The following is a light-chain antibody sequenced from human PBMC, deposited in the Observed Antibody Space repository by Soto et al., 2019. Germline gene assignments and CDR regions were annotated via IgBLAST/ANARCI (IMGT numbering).Light chain of an antibody. CDR1: QSVSSD. V-gene: IGKV3-15*01. Sequence: EIVMTQSPATLSVSPGERATLSCRASQSVSSDFAWYQHKQGQAPRLLIYGASTRATGTPARFSGSGSGTEFSLSICSLQSAEFAVYYYLQYNDWPPKQYTFGQGTKLEIK. CDR3: LQYNDWPPKQYT. CDR2: GAS. J-gene: IGKJ2*01.